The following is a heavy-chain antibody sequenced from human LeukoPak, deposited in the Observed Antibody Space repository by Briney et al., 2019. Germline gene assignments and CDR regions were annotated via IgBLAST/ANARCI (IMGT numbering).Heavy chain of an antibody. V-gene: IGHV3-7*01. D-gene: IGHD6-13*01. CDR1: GFTFSSYW. CDR3: ARGARFGYSSSWYKAGVDY. J-gene: IGHJ4*02. Sequence: GGSLRLSCAASGFTFSSYWTSWVRQAPGKGLEWVANIKQDGSEKYYVDSVKGRFTISRDNAKNSLYLQMNSLRAEDTAVYYCARGARFGYSSSWYKAGVDYWGQGTLVTVSS. CDR2: IKQDGSEK.